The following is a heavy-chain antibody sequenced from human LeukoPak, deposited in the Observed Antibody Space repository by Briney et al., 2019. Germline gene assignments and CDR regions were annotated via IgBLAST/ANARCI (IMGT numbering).Heavy chain of an antibody. CDR3: ARKNYDKMDV. CDR2: ISVSGNRM. CDR1: GFTFNTYS. J-gene: IGHJ6*03. V-gene: IGHV3-48*01. Sequence: PGGSLRLSCVGSGFTFNTYSMNWVRQAPGKGPECISYISVSGNRMQYADSVKGRFSISRDSAKNSLYLQMNNLRAEDTAVYYCARKNYDKMDVWGKGTTVTVSS.